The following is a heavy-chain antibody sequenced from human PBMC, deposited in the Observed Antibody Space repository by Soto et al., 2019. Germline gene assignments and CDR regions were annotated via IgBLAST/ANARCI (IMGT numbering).Heavy chain of an antibody. Sequence: QVQLVQSGAEVKKPGSSVKVSCKSSGGSFSSYAISWVRQAPGQGLEWMAGIVPIIGTANYAQRFQGRVTIIADESTSTAYMDLSSLKSEDTAVYYCARVVSNFLGVGMDVWGQGTTVTVSS. CDR3: ARVVSNFLGVGMDV. CDR2: IVPIIGTA. J-gene: IGHJ6*02. CDR1: GGSFSSYA. D-gene: IGHD3-16*01. V-gene: IGHV1-69*01.